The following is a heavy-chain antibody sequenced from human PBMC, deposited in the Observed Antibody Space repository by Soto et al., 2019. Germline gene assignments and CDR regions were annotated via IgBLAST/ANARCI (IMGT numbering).Heavy chain of an antibody. CDR2: IASDGKDK. J-gene: IGHJ4*02. CDR1: GFTFSNYA. CDR3: AKDGAIAAADYFFDY. V-gene: IGHV3-30*18. D-gene: IGHD6-13*01. Sequence: QVQLVESGGGVVQPGRSLKLSCAASGFTFSNYAIHWVRQAPGKGLEWVAVIASDGKDKSYADSVKGRFTISRDNSKNTVYLQMHSLRGEDTAVYYCAKDGAIAAADYFFDYWGQGSLVTVSS.